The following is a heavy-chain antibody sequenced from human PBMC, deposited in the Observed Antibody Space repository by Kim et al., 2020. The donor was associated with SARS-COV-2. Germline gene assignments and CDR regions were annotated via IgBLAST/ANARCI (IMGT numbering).Heavy chain of an antibody. CDR1: GGSFSGYY. Sequence: SETLSLTCAVYGGSFSGYYWSWIRQPPGKGLEWIGEINHSGSTNYNPSLKSRVTISVDTSKNQFSLKLSSVIAADTAVYYCARGGGYSYGFYYYMDVWGKGTTVTVSS. D-gene: IGHD5-18*01. J-gene: IGHJ6*03. CDR2: INHSGST. CDR3: ARGGGYSYGFYYYMDV. V-gene: IGHV4-34*01.